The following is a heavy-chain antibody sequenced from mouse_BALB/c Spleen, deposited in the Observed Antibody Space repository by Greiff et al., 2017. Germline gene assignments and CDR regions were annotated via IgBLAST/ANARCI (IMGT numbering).Heavy chain of an antibody. Sequence: QVQLQQSGAEPAKPGASVKMSCKASGYTFTSYWMHWVKQRPGQGLEWIGYINPSTGYTEYNQKFKDKATLTADKSSSTAYMQLSSLTSEDSAVYYCAGYYYAMDYWGQGTSVTVSS. J-gene: IGHJ4*01. CDR2: INPSTGYT. V-gene: IGHV1-7*01. CDR1: GYTFTSYW. CDR3: AGYYYAMDY.